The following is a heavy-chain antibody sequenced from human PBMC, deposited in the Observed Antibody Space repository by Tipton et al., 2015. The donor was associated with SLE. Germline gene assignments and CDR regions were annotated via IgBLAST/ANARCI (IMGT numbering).Heavy chain of an antibody. CDR1: GFTLSSHA. V-gene: IGHV3-23*01. J-gene: IGHJ4*02. Sequence: GSLRLSCAASGFTLSSHALSWVRQAPGKGLEWVSAISGSGASTYYADSVKGRFTISRDNSKDTVYLQLNSLRAEDTAVYYCAKDSGTGAFDYWGQGTRVTVSS. CDR3: AKDSGTGAFDY. CDR2: ISGSGAST. D-gene: IGHD3-10*01.